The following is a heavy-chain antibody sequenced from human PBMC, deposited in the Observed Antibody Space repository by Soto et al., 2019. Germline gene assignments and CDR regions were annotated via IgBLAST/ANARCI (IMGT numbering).Heavy chain of an antibody. CDR2: ISGSGGST. CDR3: AKVRFLEWLSDY. D-gene: IGHD3-3*01. V-gene: IGHV3-23*01. Sequence: LRLSCAASGFTFSSYAMSWVRQAPGKGLEWVSAISGSGGSTYYADSVKGRFTISRDNSKNTLYLQMNSLRAEDTAVYYCAKVRFLEWLSDYWGQGTLVTVSS. J-gene: IGHJ4*02. CDR1: GFTFSSYA.